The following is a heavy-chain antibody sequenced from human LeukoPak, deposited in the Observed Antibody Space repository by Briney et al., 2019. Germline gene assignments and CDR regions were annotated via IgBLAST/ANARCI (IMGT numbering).Heavy chain of an antibody. CDR1: GYTFTSYG. V-gene: IGHV1-18*01. D-gene: IGHD3-10*01. Sequence: ASVKVSCKASGYTFTSYGISWVRQAPGQGFEWMGWISAYNGNTNYAQKLQGRVTMTTDTSTSTAYMELRSLRSDDTAVYYCARGTVNRFGEFTRDQAFDYWGQGTLVTVSS. CDR3: ARGTVNRFGEFTRDQAFDY. CDR2: ISAYNGNT. J-gene: IGHJ4*02.